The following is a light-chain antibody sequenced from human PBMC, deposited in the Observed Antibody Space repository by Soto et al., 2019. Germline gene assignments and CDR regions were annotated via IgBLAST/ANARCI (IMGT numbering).Light chain of an antibody. CDR1: SSDVGTYDF. Sequence: QPVLTQPRSVSGSPGQSVTISCTGTSSDVGTYDFVSWYQQHPGKAPRLMIFDVSERPSGVPDRFSGSKSGNTASLTISGLQADDEADYYCCLYAVTFYVFGTGTKLTVL. V-gene: IGLV2-11*01. J-gene: IGLJ1*01. CDR3: CLYAVTFYV. CDR2: DVS.